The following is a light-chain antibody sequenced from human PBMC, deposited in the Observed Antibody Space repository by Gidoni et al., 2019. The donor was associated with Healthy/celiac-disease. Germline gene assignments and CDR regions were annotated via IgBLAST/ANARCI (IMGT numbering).Light chain of an antibody. Sequence: QSALTQPASVSGSPGQSITISCTGTSGDVGGYNYVSWYQQHTGKAPKLMIYEVSTRPSGGANLFSGSKSGNTASLTISGLQAEDEADYYCSSYTSSSTLVFGGGTKLTVL. V-gene: IGLV2-14*01. CDR3: SSYTSSSTLV. CDR2: EVS. J-gene: IGLJ2*01. CDR1: SGDVGGYNY.